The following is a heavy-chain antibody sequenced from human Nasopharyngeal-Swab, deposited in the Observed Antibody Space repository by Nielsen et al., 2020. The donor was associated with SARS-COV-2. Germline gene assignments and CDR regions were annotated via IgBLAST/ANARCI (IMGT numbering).Heavy chain of an antibody. Sequence: SETLSLTCTVSGGSISSGGYYWSWIRQHPGKGLEWIGYIYYNGSTYYNPSLKSRVTISVDTSKNQFSLKLSFVTAADTAVYYCARDGGVAGTVDYWGQGTLVTVSS. J-gene: IGHJ4*02. CDR1: GGSISSGGYY. CDR2: IYYNGST. V-gene: IGHV4-31*03. D-gene: IGHD6-19*01. CDR3: ARDGGVAGTVDY.